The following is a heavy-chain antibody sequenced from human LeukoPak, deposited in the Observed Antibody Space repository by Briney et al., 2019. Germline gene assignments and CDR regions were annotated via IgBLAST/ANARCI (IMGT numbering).Heavy chain of an antibody. J-gene: IGHJ4*02. CDR3: ARGGSRSYTSSTLDY. Sequence: SETLSLTCTVSGGSISSSSYYWNWIRQSPGKGLEWIGSISYSGSTNYNPSLKSRVTISIDTSKNRFSLKVSSVIAADTAMYYCARGGSRSYTSSTLDYWGQGTLVTVSS. CDR2: ISYSGST. D-gene: IGHD6-6*01. V-gene: IGHV4-61*03. CDR1: GGSISSSSYY.